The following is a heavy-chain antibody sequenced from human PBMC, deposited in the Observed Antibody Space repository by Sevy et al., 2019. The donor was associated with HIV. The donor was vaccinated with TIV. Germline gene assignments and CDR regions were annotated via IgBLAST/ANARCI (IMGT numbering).Heavy chain of an antibody. Sequence: SETLSLTCSVSGDSISSYFWHWVRQPAGKGLEWIGRIYARGNSNYNPSLKSRVTMSVDTSKNLLSLRLTSVTAADTAVYYCARGHRPGGLAVYTWFNPWGQGTLVTVSS. CDR2: IYARGNS. D-gene: IGHD6-19*01. J-gene: IGHJ5*02. V-gene: IGHV4-4*07. CDR3: ARGHRPGGLAVYTWFNP. CDR1: GDSISSYF.